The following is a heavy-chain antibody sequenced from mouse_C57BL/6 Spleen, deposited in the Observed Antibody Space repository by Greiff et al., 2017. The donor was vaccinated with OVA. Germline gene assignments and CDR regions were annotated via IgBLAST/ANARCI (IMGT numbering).Heavy chain of an antibody. CDR1: GYTFTSYW. CDR3: ARGGDYDYDDY. J-gene: IGHJ2*01. V-gene: IGHV1-50*01. D-gene: IGHD2-4*01. Sequence: VQLQQPGAELVKPGASVKLSCKASGYTFTSYWMQWVKQRPGQGLEWIGEIDPSDSYTNYNQKFKGKATLTVDTSSSTAYMQLSSLTSEDSAVYYCARGGDYDYDDYWGQGTTLTVSA. CDR2: IDPSDSYT.